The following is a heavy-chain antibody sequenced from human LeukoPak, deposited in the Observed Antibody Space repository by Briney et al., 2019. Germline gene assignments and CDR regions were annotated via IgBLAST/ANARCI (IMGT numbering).Heavy chain of an antibody. Sequence: PSETLSLTCTVSGYSISSGYYWGWIRQPPGKGLEWIGSIYHSGSTYYNPSLKSRVTISVDTSKNQFSLKLSSVTAADTAVYYRARGGFEDGWFDPGGGGTLVTVSS. D-gene: IGHD3-10*01. CDR3: ARGGFEDGWFDP. J-gene: IGHJ5*02. CDR2: IYHSGST. CDR1: GYSISSGYY. V-gene: IGHV4-38-2*02.